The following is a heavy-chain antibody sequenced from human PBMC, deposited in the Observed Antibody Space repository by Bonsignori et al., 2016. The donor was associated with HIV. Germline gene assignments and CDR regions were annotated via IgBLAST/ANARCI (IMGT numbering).Heavy chain of an antibody. J-gene: IGHJ4*02. V-gene: IGHV1-69*10. CDR2: IIPIVGIA. D-gene: IGHD4-17*01. Sequence: WVRQGPGQGLEWMGGIIPIVGIANYAQKFQGRVTITADKSTSTAYMELSSLRSEDTTLYYCARGGGAYGDYGEYYFDYWGRGTLVTVSS. CDR3: ARGGGAYGDYGEYYFDY.